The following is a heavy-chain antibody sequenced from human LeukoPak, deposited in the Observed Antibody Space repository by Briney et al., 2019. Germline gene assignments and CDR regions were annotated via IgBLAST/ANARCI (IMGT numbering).Heavy chain of an antibody. CDR2: ISGSGGST. CDR3: AKDRPSGYSSGWYREYFDY. V-gene: IGHV3-23*01. Sequence: SGGSLRLSCAASGFTFSSYAMSWVRQAPGKGLEGVSAISGSGGSTYYADSVKGRFTISRDNSKNTLYLQMNSLRAEDTAVYYCAKDRPSGYSSGWYREYFDYWGQGTLVTVSS. CDR1: GFTFSSYA. J-gene: IGHJ4*02. D-gene: IGHD6-19*01.